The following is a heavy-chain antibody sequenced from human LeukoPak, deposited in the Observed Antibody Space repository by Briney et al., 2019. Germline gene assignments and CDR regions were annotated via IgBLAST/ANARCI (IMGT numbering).Heavy chain of an antibody. Sequence: ASVKVSCKASGGTFSSYAISWVRQAPGQGLEWMGGIIPIFGTANYAQKFQGRVTITADESTSTAYMELSSLRSEDTAVYYCATEVGATTSFDYWGQGTLDTVSS. CDR2: IIPIFGTA. J-gene: IGHJ4*02. V-gene: IGHV1-69*13. CDR1: GGTFSSYA. D-gene: IGHD1-26*01. CDR3: ATEVGATTSFDY.